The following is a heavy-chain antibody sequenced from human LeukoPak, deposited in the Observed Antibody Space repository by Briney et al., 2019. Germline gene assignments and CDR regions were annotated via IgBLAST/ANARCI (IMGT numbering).Heavy chain of an antibody. D-gene: IGHD3-22*01. CDR1: GFTFSSYA. Sequence: GGSLRLSCAASGFTFSSYAMSWVRQAPGKGLEWVSAISGSGGSTYYADSVKGRFTISRDNSKNTLYLQMNSLRAEDTAVYYCAKDRWNYYDSSGYYHYDYWGQGTLVTVSS. V-gene: IGHV3-23*01. J-gene: IGHJ4*02. CDR3: AKDRWNYYDSSGYYHYDY. CDR2: ISGSGGST.